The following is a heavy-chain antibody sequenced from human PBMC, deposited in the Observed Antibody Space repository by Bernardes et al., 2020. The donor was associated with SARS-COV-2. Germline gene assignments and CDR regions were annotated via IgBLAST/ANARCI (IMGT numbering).Heavy chain of an antibody. CDR1: GFSLSTSGVG. J-gene: IGHJ5*02. CDR2: IYWDDDK. Sequence: SGPALGKPTQTLTLTCTFSGFSLSTSGVGVGWIRQPPGKALEWLALIYWDDDKRYSPSLKSRLTITKDTSKNQVVLTMTNMDPVDTATYYCAHSGATMVRGRFDPWGQGTLVTVSS. D-gene: IGHD3-10*01. CDR3: AHSGATMVRGRFDP. V-gene: IGHV2-5*02.